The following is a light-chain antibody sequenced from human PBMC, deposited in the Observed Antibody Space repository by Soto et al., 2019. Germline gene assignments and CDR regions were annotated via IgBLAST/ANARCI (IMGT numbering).Light chain of an antibody. CDR3: QQRSNWL. CDR1: QSVSSY. CDR2: DAS. Sequence: EIVLTQSPATRSLSPGERATLSCRASQSVSSYLAWYQQKPGQAPRLLIYDASNRATGIPARFSGSGSGTDFTLTISSLEPEDFAVYYCQQRSNWLFGGGTKVEIK. J-gene: IGKJ4*01. V-gene: IGKV3-11*01.